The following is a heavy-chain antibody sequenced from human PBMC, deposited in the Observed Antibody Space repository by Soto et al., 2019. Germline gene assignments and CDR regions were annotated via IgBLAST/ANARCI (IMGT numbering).Heavy chain of an antibody. CDR3: ARFSGGTMVRGVIRLAPLDY. CDR1: GGSISSGGYY. D-gene: IGHD3-10*01. J-gene: IGHJ4*02. Sequence: LTCTVSGGSISSGGYYWSWIRQHPGKGLEWIGYIYYSGSTYYNPSLKSRVTISVDTSKNQFSLKLSSVTAADTAVYYCARFSGGTMVRGVIRLAPLDYWGQGTLVTVSS. V-gene: IGHV4-31*03. CDR2: IYYSGST.